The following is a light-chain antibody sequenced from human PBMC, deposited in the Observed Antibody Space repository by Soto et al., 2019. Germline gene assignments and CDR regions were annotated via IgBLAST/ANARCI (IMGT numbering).Light chain of an antibody. J-gene: IGKJ5*01. CDR1: QSVSSY. CDR3: QQVNSFPST. Sequence: EIVLTQSPATLSLSPGERATLSCRASQSVSSYLAWYQQKPGQAPRLLIYDASNRATGIPARFSGSGSGTDFTLTISSLQPEDFATYYCQQVNSFPSTFGQGTRLEI. CDR2: DAS. V-gene: IGKV3-11*01.